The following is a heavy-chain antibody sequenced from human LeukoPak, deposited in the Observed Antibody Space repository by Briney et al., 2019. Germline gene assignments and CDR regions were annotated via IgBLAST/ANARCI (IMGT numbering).Heavy chain of an antibody. J-gene: IGHJ4*02. CDR2: IKQDGSEK. Sequence: PGRSLRLSCAASGFTFSNYWMSWVRQAPGKGLEWVANIKQDGSEKYYVDSVKGRFTISRDNAKNSLYLQMNSLRAEDTAVYYCARGPIDSGWFTNDLDYWGQGTLVTVSS. V-gene: IGHV3-7*01. CDR3: ARGPIDSGWFTNDLDY. CDR1: GFTFSNYW. D-gene: IGHD6-13*01.